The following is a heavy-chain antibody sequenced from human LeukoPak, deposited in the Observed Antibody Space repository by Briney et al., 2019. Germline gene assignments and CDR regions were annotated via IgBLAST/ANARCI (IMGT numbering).Heavy chain of an antibody. CDR2: ISGSGGST. V-gene: IGHV3-23*01. D-gene: IGHD3/OR15-3a*01. J-gene: IGHJ3*02. CDR1: GFTFSSYA. CDR3: ARAGTFTSKGTFGPTGAFDI. Sequence: GGSLRLSCAASGFTFSSYAMSWVRQAPGKGLEWVSAISGSGGSTYYADSVKGRFTISRDNAKNSLYLQMNSLRAEDTAVYYCARAGTFTSKGTFGPTGAFDIWGQGTMVTVSS.